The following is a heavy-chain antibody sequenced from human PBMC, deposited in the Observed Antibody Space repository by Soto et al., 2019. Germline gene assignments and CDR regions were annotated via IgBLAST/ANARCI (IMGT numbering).Heavy chain of an antibody. V-gene: IGHV3-53*01. J-gene: IGHJ3*02. CDR2: IYSGGST. D-gene: IGHD6-6*01. Sequence: GGSLRLSCAASGFTFSFYAMSWVRQAPGKGLEWVSVIYSGGSTYYADSVKGRFTISRDNSKNTLYLQMNSLRAEDTAVYYCARVARPYAFDIWGQGTMVTVSS. CDR3: ARVARPYAFDI. CDR1: GFTFSFYA.